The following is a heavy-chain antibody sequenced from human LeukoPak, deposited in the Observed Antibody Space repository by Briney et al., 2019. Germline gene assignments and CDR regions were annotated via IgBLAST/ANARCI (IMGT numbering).Heavy chain of an antibody. V-gene: IGHV1-2*04. CDR3: ARDLGSGWPYYYYGMDV. CDR1: GYTFTGYY. D-gene: IGHD6-19*01. CDR2: INPNSGGT. Sequence: ASVKVSCKASGYTFTGYYMHWARQAPGQGLEWMGWINPNSGGTNYAQKFQGWVTMTRDTSISTAYMELSRLRSDDTAAYYCARDLGSGWPYYYYGMDVWGQGTTVTVSS. J-gene: IGHJ6*02.